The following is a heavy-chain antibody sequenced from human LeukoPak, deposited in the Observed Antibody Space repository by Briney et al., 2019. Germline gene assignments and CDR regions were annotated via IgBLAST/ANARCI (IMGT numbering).Heavy chain of an antibody. CDR3: ARGVGHYYDSRDY. V-gene: IGHV3-21*01. CDR2: ISSSSSYI. CDR1: GFTFSSYS. Sequence: PGGSLRLSCAASGFTFSSYSMNWVRQAPGKGLEWVSSISSSSSYIYYADSVKGRLTNSRDNAKNSLYLQMNSLRAEDTAVYYCARGVGHYYDSRDYWGQGTLVTVSS. D-gene: IGHD3-22*01. J-gene: IGHJ4*02.